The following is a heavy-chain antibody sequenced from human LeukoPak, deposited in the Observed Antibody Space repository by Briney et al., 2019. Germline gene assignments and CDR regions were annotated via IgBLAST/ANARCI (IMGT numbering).Heavy chain of an antibody. CDR1: GFTFSSYW. CDR3: ASTAVYSSSWYGYYFDY. CDR2: IKQDGSEK. J-gene: IGHJ4*02. Sequence: GGSLRLSCAASGFTFSSYWMSWVRQAPGKGLEWVANIKQDGSEKYYVDSVKGRFTISRDNAKNSLYLQMNSLRAEDTAVYYCASTAVYSSSWYGYYFDYWGQGTLVTVSS. V-gene: IGHV3-7*01. D-gene: IGHD6-13*01.